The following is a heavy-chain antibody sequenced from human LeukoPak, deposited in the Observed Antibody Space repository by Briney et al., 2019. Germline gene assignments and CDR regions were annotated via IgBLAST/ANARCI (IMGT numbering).Heavy chain of an antibody. CDR2: ISGSGGST. CDR1: GFTFSSYA. CDR3: AKEMSYYGSGSYYIPSDY. J-gene: IGHJ4*02. V-gene: IGHV3-23*01. Sequence: GGSLRLSCAASGFTFSSYAISWVRQAPGKGLEWVSGISGSGGSTYYADSVKGRFTISRDNSKNTLYLQMNSLRGEETAVYYCAKEMSYYGSGSYYIPSDYWGQGTLVTVSS. D-gene: IGHD3-10*01.